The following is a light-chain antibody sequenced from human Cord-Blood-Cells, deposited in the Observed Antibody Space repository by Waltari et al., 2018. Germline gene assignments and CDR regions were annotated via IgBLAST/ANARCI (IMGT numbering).Light chain of an antibody. CDR1: QSVSSSY. Sequence: EIVLTQSPGTLSLSPGERATLSCRARQSVSSSYLAWYQQKPDQAPRLLIYGASSRATGIPDRFSGSGSGTDFTLPISRLEPEDFAVYYCQQPFTFGPGTKVDIK. V-gene: IGKV3-20*01. CDR2: GAS. J-gene: IGKJ3*01. CDR3: QQPFT.